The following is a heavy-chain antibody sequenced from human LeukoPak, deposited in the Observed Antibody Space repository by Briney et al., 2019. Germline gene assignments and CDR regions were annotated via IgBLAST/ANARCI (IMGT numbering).Heavy chain of an antibody. V-gene: IGHV3-48*01. D-gene: IGHD3-16*02. J-gene: IGHJ4*02. CDR3: ARDPYVWGSYRLYYFDY. Sequence: GGSLRLSCAASGFTFSSYSMNWVRQAPGKGLEWVSYISSSSSTIYYADSVKGRFTISRDNAKNSLYLQMNSLRAEDTAVYYCARDPYVWGSYRLYYFDYWGQGTLVTVSS. CDR1: GFTFSSYS. CDR2: ISSSSSTI.